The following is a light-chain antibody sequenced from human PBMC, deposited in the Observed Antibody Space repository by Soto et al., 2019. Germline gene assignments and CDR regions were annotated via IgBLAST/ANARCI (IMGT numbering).Light chain of an antibody. V-gene: IGKV3-20*01. Sequence: EIVCTPSPGTLSLSPGDSANLSCRASQSVSNNYLAWYQQKPGQAPRLLIYGASNRATGIPDRFSSSGSGTDFTLTISRLEPEEFAVDDCQQYGSSGTFGQGTKVDIK. CDR1: QSVSNNY. CDR2: GAS. J-gene: IGKJ1*01. CDR3: QQYGSSGT.